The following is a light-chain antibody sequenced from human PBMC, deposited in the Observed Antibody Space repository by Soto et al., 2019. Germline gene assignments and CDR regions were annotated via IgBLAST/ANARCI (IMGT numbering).Light chain of an antibody. CDR1: QSISSW. CDR2: DAS. J-gene: IGKJ1*01. V-gene: IGKV1-5*01. Sequence: DIQMTESPTTLPASVGDSVTITCGASQSISSWLTWYQQKPGEAPKLLIYDASSLESGVPSRFSGTGSGTEFSLIISSLQPDGFATYYCQQYGSYWTFGQGTKVDIK. CDR3: QQYGSYWT.